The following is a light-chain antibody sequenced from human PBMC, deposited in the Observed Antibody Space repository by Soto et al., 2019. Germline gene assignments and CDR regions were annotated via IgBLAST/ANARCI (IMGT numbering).Light chain of an antibody. J-gene: IGKJ2*01. CDR2: GAS. CDR1: QSVSDN. Sequence: EIVMTQSPATLSVSPGERVTLSCRASQSVSDNVAWYQQKPGQAPRLLIYGASTRATGIPARFSGSGSGTEFTLTISSLQSEDFAVYFCQQSNNWPYTFGQGTKLHIK. V-gene: IGKV3-15*01. CDR3: QQSNNWPYT.